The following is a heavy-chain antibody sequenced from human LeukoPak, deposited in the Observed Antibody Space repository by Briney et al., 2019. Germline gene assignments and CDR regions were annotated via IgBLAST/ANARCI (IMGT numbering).Heavy chain of an antibody. V-gene: IGHV4-31*03. CDR2: IYYSGST. CDR1: GGSISSGGYY. Sequence: PSQTLSLTCTVSGGSISSGGYYWSWIRQHPGKGLEWIEYIYYSGSTYYNPSLKSRVTISVDTSKNQFSLELSSVTAADTAVYYCARQAAAGQYNWFDPWGQGTLVTVSS. CDR3: ARQAAAGQYNWFDP. D-gene: IGHD6-13*01. J-gene: IGHJ5*02.